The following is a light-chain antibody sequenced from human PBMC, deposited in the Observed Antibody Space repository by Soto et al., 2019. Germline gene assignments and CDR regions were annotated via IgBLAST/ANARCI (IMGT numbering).Light chain of an antibody. CDR2: GAS. CDR3: QQYNNWPS. V-gene: IGKV3-20*01. CDR1: QTVYNGF. Sequence: ENVLTQSPGTLSLSPGERATLSCRASQTVYNGFLAWYQQKPGQAPRLLIYGASSRATGIPDRFSGSGSGTDFTLTISSLQSEDFAVYFCQQYNNWPSFGQGTRLEIK. J-gene: IGKJ5*01.